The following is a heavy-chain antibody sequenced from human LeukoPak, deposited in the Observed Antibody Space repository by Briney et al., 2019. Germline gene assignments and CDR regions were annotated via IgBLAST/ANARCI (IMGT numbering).Heavy chain of an antibody. J-gene: IGHJ4*02. CDR2: IYYSGST. CDR1: GGSIRSSSYY. D-gene: IGHD1-26*01. CDR3: ASLRERSYYARGFDY. Sequence: SETLSLTCTVSGGSIRSSSYYWGWIRQPPGKGLEWIGSIYYSGSTYYKSSLKSRVTISVDTSKNQFSLKLTSVTAADTALYYCASLRERSYYARGFDYWGQGTLVTVSS. V-gene: IGHV4-39*01.